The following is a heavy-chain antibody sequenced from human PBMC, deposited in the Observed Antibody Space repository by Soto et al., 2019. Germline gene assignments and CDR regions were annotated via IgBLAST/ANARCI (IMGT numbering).Heavy chain of an antibody. CDR3: NRGSEYDFWSGYL. Sequence: QERLVQSGAEVRKPGSSVKVSCKVTGGTSTRYAINWVRQAPGQGLEWMGGIVPMFGTSKYAQKFQGRGTITADTSTNIDYMELRSLRSEDAAVYYCNRGSEYDFWSGYLWGQCTLVSVSS. CDR1: GGTSTRYA. CDR2: IVPMFGTS. V-gene: IGHV1-69*06. D-gene: IGHD3-3*01. J-gene: IGHJ1*01.